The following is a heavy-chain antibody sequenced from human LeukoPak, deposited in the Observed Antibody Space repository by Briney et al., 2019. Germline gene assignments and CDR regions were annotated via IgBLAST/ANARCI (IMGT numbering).Heavy chain of an antibody. V-gene: IGHV4-59*01. J-gene: IGHJ5*02. D-gene: IGHD4-23*01. CDR1: GGSISGYY. CDR2: IYDSGST. Sequence: SETLSLTCTVSGGSISGYYWSWIRQPPGKGLEWIGYIYDSGSTNYNPSLKTRVTISADTSKNQFSLKLNSVTAADTAVYYCARGSLDDYGGNSARYNWFDAWGQGILVTVSS. CDR3: ARGSLDDYGGNSARYNWFDA.